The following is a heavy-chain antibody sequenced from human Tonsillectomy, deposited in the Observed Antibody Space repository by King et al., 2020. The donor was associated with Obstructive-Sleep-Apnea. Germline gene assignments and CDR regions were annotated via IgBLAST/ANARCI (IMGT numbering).Heavy chain of an antibody. Sequence: EVQLVESGGGLVQPGGSLRLSCAASGFTFSSYAMSWVRQAPGKGLEWGSAIRGSGGSTYYSDFVKGRLTISRDNSKNTLYLQMNSLRAEDTAVYYCAKSTRYYGSGSPGGGMDVWGQGTTVTVSS. V-gene: IGHV3-23*04. CDR1: GFTFSSYA. CDR2: IRGSGGST. CDR3: AKSTRYYGSGSPGGGMDV. J-gene: IGHJ6*02. D-gene: IGHD3-10*01.